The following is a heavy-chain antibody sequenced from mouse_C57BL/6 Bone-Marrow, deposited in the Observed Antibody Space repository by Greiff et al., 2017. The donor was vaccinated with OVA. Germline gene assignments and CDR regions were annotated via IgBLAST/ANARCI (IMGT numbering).Heavy chain of an antibody. CDR2: ISDGGSYT. CDR3: ARVYGSSPWFAY. V-gene: IGHV5-4*01. CDR1: GFTFSSYA. Sequence: EVQGVESGGGLVKPGGSLKLSCAASGFTFSSYAMSWVRQTPEKRLEWVATISDGGSYTYYPDNVKGRFTISRDNAKNNLYLQMSHRKSEDTAMYYCARVYGSSPWFAYWGQGTLVTVSA. D-gene: IGHD1-1*01. J-gene: IGHJ3*01.